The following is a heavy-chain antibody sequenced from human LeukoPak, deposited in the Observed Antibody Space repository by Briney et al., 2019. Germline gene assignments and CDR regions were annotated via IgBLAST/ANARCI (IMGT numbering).Heavy chain of an antibody. V-gene: IGHV3-66*02. CDR1: GFTVSSNY. J-gene: IGHJ5*02. D-gene: IGHD4-17*01. CDR3: ASYGDYPRGFDP. CDR2: IYSGGST. Sequence: GGSLRLSCAASGFTVSSNYMSWVRQAPGKGLEWVSVIYSGGSTYYADSVKGRFTISRDNSKNTLYLQMSSLRAEDTAVYYCASYGDYPRGFDPWGQGTLVTVSS.